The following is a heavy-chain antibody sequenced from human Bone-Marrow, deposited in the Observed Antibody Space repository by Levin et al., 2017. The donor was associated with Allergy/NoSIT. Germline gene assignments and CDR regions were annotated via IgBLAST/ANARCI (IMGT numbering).Heavy chain of an antibody. CDR1: GFTFSSYW. D-gene: IGHD6-19*01. J-gene: IGHJ4*02. Sequence: LTCAASGFTFSSYWMSWVRQAPGKGLEWVANIKQDGSEKYYVDSVKGRFTISRDNAKNSLYLQMNSLRAEDTAVYYCARNEWVIKAVAHFDYWGQGTLVTVSS. CDR3: ARNEWVIKAVAHFDY. CDR2: IKQDGSEK. V-gene: IGHV3-7*01.